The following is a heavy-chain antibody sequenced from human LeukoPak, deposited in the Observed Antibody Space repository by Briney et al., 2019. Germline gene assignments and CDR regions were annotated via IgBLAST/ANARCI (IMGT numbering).Heavy chain of an antibody. CDR1: GYTFTSYG. J-gene: IGHJ4*02. CDR3: ARDRWTSSGWYESMPFDY. D-gene: IGHD6-19*01. Sequence: ASVKLSCKASGYTFTSYGISWVRQAPGQGLEWMGWISAYNGNTNYAQKVQGRVTMTTDTSTSTAYMELRSLRSDDTAVYYCARDRWTSSGWYESMPFDYWGQGTLVTVSS. V-gene: IGHV1-18*01. CDR2: ISAYNGNT.